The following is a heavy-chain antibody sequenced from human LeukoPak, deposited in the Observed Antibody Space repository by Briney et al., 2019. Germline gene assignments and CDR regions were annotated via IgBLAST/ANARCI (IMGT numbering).Heavy chain of an antibody. D-gene: IGHD3-3*01. Sequence: GGSLRLSCAASGFIFSSYAMHWVRQAPGKGLEWVAVISFDGRNKYYADSAKGRFTISRDNPKNTLNLQMNSLRAEDTAVYYCARDPISGTGDFWSGFHDYWGQGTLVTVSS. V-gene: IGHV3-30*04. CDR1: GFIFSSYA. CDR3: ARDPISGTGDFWSGFHDY. J-gene: IGHJ4*02. CDR2: ISFDGRNK.